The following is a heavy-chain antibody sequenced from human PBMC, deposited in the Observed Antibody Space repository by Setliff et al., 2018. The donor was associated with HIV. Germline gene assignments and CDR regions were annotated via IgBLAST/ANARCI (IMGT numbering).Heavy chain of an antibody. V-gene: IGHV4-4*07. CDR1: GASTNAYF. Sequence: SETLSLTCNVSGASTNAYFLSWVRHPAGKGLEWIGHIYTSGITNHNPSLKSRVTMSLDTSKEQFSLRLRSVTAADTAIYYCAREPSPSQWQPLYFDVWGRGILVTVS. J-gene: IGHJ4*02. CDR3: AREPSPSQWQPLYFDV. CDR2: IYTSGIT. D-gene: IGHD6-19*01.